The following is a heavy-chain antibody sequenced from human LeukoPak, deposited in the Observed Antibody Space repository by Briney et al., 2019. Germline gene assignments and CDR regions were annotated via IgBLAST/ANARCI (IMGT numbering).Heavy chain of an antibody. Sequence: PSETLSLTCTVSGGSISSSTYYWGWIRQPPGKGLEWIGSINYSGSTFYNPSLKSRVTISVDTSKNQFSLKLSSVTAADTAVYYCARDGYGYSYGYLFDYWGQGTLVTVSS. CDR1: GGSISSSTYY. D-gene: IGHD5-18*01. CDR3: ARDGYGYSYGYLFDY. CDR2: INYSGST. V-gene: IGHV4-39*07. J-gene: IGHJ4*02.